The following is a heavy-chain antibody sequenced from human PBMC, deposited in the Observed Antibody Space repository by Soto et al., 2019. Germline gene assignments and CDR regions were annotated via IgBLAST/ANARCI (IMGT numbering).Heavy chain of an antibody. V-gene: IGHV3-23*01. Sequence: DVQLLESGGGLVQPEGSLRLSCAASGFTFSSYAMGWVRQGPGKGLEWVAVVSIGGSTHYADSVRGRFTISRDNSKNTLSLQMNRLTAEDTAVYFCAKRRGAGGHFDCQGQGGLVTVSS. J-gene: IGHJ4*02. CDR1: GFTFSSYA. D-gene: IGHD2-15*01. CDR3: AKRRGAGGHFDC. CDR2: VSIGGST.